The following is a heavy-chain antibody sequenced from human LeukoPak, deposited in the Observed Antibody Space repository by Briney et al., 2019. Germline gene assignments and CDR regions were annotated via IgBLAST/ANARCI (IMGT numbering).Heavy chain of an antibody. J-gene: IGHJ4*02. V-gene: IGHV4-34*01. Sequence: SETLSLTCAVYGGSFSGYYWSWIRQPPGKGLEWIGEINHSGSTNYNPSLKSRVTISVDTSKNQFSLKLSSVTAADTAVYYCARDSGIAALGDWGQGTLVTVSS. CDR2: INHSGST. CDR3: ARDSGIAALGD. D-gene: IGHD6-13*01. CDR1: GGSFSGYY.